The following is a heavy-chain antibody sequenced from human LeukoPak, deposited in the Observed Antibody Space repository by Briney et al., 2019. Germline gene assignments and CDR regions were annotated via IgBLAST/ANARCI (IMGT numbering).Heavy chain of an antibody. CDR2: INPDGSST. D-gene: IGHD1-26*01. J-gene: IGHJ4*02. CDR1: GFTFSTSA. CDR3: ATQASVGY. V-gene: IGHV3-74*01. Sequence: AGGSLRLSCAASGFTFSTSAMSWVRQAPGKGLVWVSRINPDGSSTTYADSVKGRFTISRDNAKNTLYLQMNSLRAEDTAVYYCATQASVGYWGQGTLVTVSS.